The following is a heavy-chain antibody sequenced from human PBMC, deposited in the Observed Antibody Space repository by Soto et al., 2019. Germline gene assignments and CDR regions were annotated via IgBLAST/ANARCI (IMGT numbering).Heavy chain of an antibody. CDR3: ARESSSWPYNWFDP. V-gene: IGHV4-59*01. J-gene: IGHJ5*02. Sequence: PSETKSLTCTVAGGNISSYCLSWIRKHTGKGLEWIGYIYYSGSTNYNPSLKSRVTISVDTSKNQFSLKLSSVTAADTAVYYCARESSSWPYNWFDPWGQGTLVTVSS. CDR2: IYYSGST. D-gene: IGHD6-13*01. CDR1: GGNISSYC.